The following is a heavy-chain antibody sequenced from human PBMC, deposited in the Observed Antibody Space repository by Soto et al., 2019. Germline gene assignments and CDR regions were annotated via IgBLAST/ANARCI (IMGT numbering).Heavy chain of an antibody. CDR1: GGSFSGYY. CDR3: VREDDGGDREYYGLDV. Sequence: SETLSLTCAVYGGSFSGYYWSCIRQPPGKGLEWIGEINHSGSTNYNPSLKSRVTISVDTSKNQFSLHLSSVTAADTAVYFCVREDDGGDREYYGLDVWGQGTTVTVSS. D-gene: IGHD3-16*01. V-gene: IGHV4-34*01. J-gene: IGHJ6*02. CDR2: INHSGST.